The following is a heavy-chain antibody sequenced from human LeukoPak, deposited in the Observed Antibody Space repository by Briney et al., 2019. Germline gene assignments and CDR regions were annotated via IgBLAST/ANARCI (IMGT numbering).Heavy chain of an antibody. D-gene: IGHD4-17*01. J-gene: IGHJ5*02. CDR2: ISSSGSTI. CDR1: GFTFSSYE. Sequence: PGGSLRLSCAASGFTFSSYEMNWVRQAPRKGLEWVSYISSSGSTIYYADSVKGRFTISRDNAKNSLYLQMNSLRAEDTSVYYCARDTNGDGWFDPWGQGTLVTVSS. CDR3: ARDTNGDGWFDP. V-gene: IGHV3-48*03.